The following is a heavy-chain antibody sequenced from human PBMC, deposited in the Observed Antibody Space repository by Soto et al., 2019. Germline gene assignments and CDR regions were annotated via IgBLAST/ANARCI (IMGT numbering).Heavy chain of an antibody. J-gene: IGHJ4*02. V-gene: IGHV3-53*01. Sequence: VQLVESGGGLIQPGGSLRLSCAASGFTVSNNHMTWVRQAAGKGLELVSFVHGGGSTSYADSVKGRFTISRDNSKTTLYLQMDSLRAEDTALYYCAGRLTTAASLDYWGRGTLVTVSS. CDR2: VHGGGST. D-gene: IGHD3-16*01. CDR1: GFTVSNNH. CDR3: AGRLTTAASLDY.